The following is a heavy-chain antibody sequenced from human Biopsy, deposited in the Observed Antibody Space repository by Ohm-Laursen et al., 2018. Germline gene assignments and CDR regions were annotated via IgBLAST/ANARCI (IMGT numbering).Heavy chain of an antibody. CDR2: IHYSGTT. D-gene: IGHD1-26*01. Sequence: GTLSLTCSVSGVSISSTTYYWSWIRQPPGKGLEWIGSIHYSGTTYYHASLRSRVTISVDKSKNQFSLKLTSVTAAETAVYYCARQGEWEHFADYWGQGTLVSVSS. V-gene: IGHV4-39*01. J-gene: IGHJ4*02. CDR3: ARQGEWEHFADY. CDR1: GVSISSTTYY.